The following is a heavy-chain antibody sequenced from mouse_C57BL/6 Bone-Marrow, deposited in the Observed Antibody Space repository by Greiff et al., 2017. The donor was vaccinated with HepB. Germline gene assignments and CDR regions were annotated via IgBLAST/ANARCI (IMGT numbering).Heavy chain of an antibody. J-gene: IGHJ2*01. CDR2: ISSGGDYI. V-gene: IGHV5-9-1*02. CDR1: GFTFSSYA. Sequence: EVKLVDSGEGLVKPGGSLKLSCAASGFTFSSYAMSWVRQTPEKRLEWVAYISSGGDYIYYADTVKGRFTISRDNARNTLYLQMSSLKSEDTAMYYCTRGVLRSFFDYWGEGTTLTVSS. CDR3: TRGVLRSFFDY.